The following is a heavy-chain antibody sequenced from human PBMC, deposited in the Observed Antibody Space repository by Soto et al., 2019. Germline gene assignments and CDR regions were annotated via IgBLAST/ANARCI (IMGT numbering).Heavy chain of an antibody. CDR2: IYYSGST. CDR1: GGSISSGGYY. D-gene: IGHD2-15*01. CDR3: AREGINYFCYYGMDV. Sequence: PSETLSLTCPASGGSISSGGYYWSWIRQHPGKGLEWIGYIYYSGSTYYNPSLKSRVTISVDTSKNQFSLKLSSVTAADTAVYYCAREGINYFCYYGMDVWGQGTTVTVSS. J-gene: IGHJ6*02. V-gene: IGHV4-31*03.